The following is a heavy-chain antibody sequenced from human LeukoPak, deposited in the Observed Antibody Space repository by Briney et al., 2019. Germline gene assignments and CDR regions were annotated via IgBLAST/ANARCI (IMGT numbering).Heavy chain of an antibody. CDR1: GGTFSSYA. V-gene: IGHV1-69*13. J-gene: IGHJ4*02. CDR2: IIPIFGTA. D-gene: IGHD6-19*01. CDR3: ARTPGIAVAEIFDY. Sequence: ASVKVSCKASGGTFSSYAISWVRQAPGQGLEWMGGIIPIFGTANYAQKFQGRVTITADESTSTAYIELSSLRSEDTAVYYCARTPGIAVAEIFDYWGQGTLVTVSS.